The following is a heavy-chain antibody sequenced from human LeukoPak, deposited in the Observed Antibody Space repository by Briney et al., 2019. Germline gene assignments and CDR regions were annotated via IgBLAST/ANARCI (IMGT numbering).Heavy chain of an antibody. V-gene: IGHV5-51*01. Sequence: GESLKIPCKWSGYHFPSYWIAWVRQMPGKGVEWMGLIYPGDSDTRYGPPFEGQVTLSVDKSTNTAYLQWNSLKASDTATYFCARHGPRSANTDYLDYWGQGSLVTVSS. J-gene: IGHJ4*02. CDR1: GYHFPSYW. CDR2: IYPGDSDT. D-gene: IGHD5-12*01. CDR3: ARHGPRSANTDYLDY.